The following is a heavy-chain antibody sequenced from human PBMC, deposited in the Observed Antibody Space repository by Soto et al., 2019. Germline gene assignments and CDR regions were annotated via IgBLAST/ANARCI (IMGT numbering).Heavy chain of an antibody. CDR3: AGGPNSNSWGFA. CDR1: GFTVGNNY. CDR2: IYSGGST. V-gene: IGHV3-66*01. J-gene: IGHJ5*02. D-gene: IGHD3-16*01. Sequence: QLVESGGALVQPGGSLRLSCAASGFTVGNNYMSWVRQAPGKGLEWVSLIYSGGSTKSADSVKGRFTISRDSSKNTVYLQMNSLRAEDTAVYYCAGGPNSNSWGFAWGQGTLVTVSS.